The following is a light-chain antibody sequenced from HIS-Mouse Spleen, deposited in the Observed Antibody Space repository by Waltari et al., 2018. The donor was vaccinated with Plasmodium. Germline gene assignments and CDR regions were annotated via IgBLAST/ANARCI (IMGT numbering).Light chain of an antibody. Sequence: SYELTQPPSVSVSPGHTARITCSGDALPNKYSYWYQQKSGQAPVLVIYEDSKRPSRIPERFSGSSSGTMATLTISGAQVEDEADYYCYSTDSSGNHRVFGGGTKLTVL. CDR3: YSTDSSGNHRV. CDR1: ALPNKY. V-gene: IGLV3-10*01. J-gene: IGLJ3*02. CDR2: EDS.